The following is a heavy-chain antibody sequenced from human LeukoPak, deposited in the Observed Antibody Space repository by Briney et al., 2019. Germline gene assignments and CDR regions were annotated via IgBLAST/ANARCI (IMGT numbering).Heavy chain of an antibody. CDR2: INHSGST. CDR3: ARDGHYYYDSSSYAFDI. V-gene: IGHV4-34*01. J-gene: IGHJ3*02. D-gene: IGHD3-22*01. Sequence: PSETLSLTCAVYGGSFSGYYWSWLRQPPGKGLEWIGEINHSGSTNYNPSLKSRVTISVDTSKNQFSLKLSSVTAADTAVYYCARDGHYYYDSSSYAFDIWGQGTMVTVSS. CDR1: GGSFSGYY.